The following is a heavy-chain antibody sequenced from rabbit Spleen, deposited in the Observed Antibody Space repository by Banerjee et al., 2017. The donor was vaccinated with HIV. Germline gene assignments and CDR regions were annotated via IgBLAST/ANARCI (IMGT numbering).Heavy chain of an antibody. CDR2: IDLLFGTT. V-gene: IGHV1S7*01. CDR1: GFTLSSYY. CDR3: VRGASGSGYYSL. J-gene: IGHJ4*01. Sequence: QLVESGGGLVQPGGSLKLSCKASGFTLSSYYMNWVRQAPGKGLEWIGYIDLLFGTTYYANGVNGRFSISSHNAQNTLYLQLHSLTAADTATYFCVRGASGSGYYSLWGPGTLVTVS. D-gene: IGHD1-1*01.